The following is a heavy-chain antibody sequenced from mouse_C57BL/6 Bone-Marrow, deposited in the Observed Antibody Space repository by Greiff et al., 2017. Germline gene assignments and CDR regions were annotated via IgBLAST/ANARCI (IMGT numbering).Heavy chain of an antibody. J-gene: IGHJ2*01. CDR1: GYTFTSYW. Sequence: QVQLQQPGAELVKPGASVKLSCKASGYTFTSYWMHWVKQRPGQGLEWIGMIHPNSGSTNYNEKFKSKATLTVDKSSSTAYMQLSSLTSEDSAVYYCARSGYYGPRYYFAYWGQGTTLTVSS. V-gene: IGHV1-64*01. CDR3: ARSGYYGPRYYFAY. CDR2: IHPNSGST. D-gene: IGHD1-2*01.